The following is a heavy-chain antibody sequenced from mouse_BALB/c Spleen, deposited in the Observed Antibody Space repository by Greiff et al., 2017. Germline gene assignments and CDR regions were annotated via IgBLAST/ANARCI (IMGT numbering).Heavy chain of an antibody. CDR2: ISSGGSYT. J-gene: IGHJ1*01. D-gene: IGHD1-1*01. Sequence: EVKLMESGGDLVKPGGSLKLSCAASGFTFSSYGMSWVRQTPDKRLEWVATISSGGSYTYYPDSVKGRFTISRDNAKNTLYLQMSSLKSEDTAMYYGARRRGTTVGYFDVWGAGTTVTVSS. V-gene: IGHV5-6*02. CDR3: ARRRGTTVGYFDV. CDR1: GFTFSSYG.